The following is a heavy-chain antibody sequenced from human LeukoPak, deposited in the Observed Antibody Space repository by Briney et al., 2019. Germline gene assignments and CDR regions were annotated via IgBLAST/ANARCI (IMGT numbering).Heavy chain of an antibody. CDR2: IKGDGSKQ. CDR1: GFTFSSYA. CDR3: ARDGDHSCGDY. Sequence: PGGSLRLSCAASGFTFSSYAVSWVRQAPGKGLEWVANIKGDGSKQYYVGSVKGRFTISRDNAKNSLYLQMYSLTAEDTAVYYCARDGDHSCGDYWGQGTLVTVSS. V-gene: IGHV3-7*01. D-gene: IGHD2-2*01. J-gene: IGHJ4*02.